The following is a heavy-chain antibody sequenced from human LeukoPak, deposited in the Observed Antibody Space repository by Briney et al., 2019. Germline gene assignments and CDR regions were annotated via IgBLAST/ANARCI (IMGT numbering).Heavy chain of an antibody. J-gene: IGHJ6*03. CDR3: AREERGYCSSTSCYDYYYYYMDV. V-gene: IGHV3-7*01. Sequence: GGSLRLSCAASGFTFSSYWMSWVRQAPGKGLEWVANIRKDGSEKYYVDSVKGRFTISRDNAKNSLYLQMNSLRAEDTAVYYCAREERGYCSSTSCYDYYYYYMDVWGKGTTVTVSS. CDR1: GFTFSSYW. CDR2: IRKDGSEK. D-gene: IGHD2-2*03.